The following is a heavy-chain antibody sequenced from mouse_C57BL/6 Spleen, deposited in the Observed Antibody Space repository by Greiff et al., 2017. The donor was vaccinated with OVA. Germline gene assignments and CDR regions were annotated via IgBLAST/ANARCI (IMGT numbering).Heavy chain of an antibody. V-gene: IGHV1-69*01. J-gene: IGHJ2*01. Sequence: VQLQQPGAELVMPGASVKLSCKASGYTFTSYWMHWVKQRPGQGLEWIGEIDPSDSYTNYNQKFKGKSTLTVDKSSSTAYMQLSSLTSEDSAVYYCASGELGRLDYWGQGTTLTVSS. CDR3: ASGELGRLDY. D-gene: IGHD4-1*01. CDR1: GYTFTSYW. CDR2: IDPSDSYT.